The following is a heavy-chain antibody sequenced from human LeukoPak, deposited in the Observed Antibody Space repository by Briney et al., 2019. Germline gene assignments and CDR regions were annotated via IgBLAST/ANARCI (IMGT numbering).Heavy chain of an antibody. Sequence: GGSLRLSCAASGFTFSSYSMNWGRKAPGKGLEWVSYISSSSSTIYYADSVKGRFTISRDNAKNSLYLQMNSLRAEDTAVYYCARTIVVVPAAMDWGQGTLVTVSS. D-gene: IGHD2-2*01. V-gene: IGHV3-48*04. CDR3: ARTIVVVPAAMD. CDR2: ISSSSSTI. CDR1: GFTFSSYS. J-gene: IGHJ4*02.